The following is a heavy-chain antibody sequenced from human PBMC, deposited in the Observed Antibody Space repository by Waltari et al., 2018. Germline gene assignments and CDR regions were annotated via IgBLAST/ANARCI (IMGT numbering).Heavy chain of an antibody. V-gene: IGHV3-48*01. CDR1: GFTFSSYS. Sequence: EVQLVESGGGLVQPGGSLRLSCAASGFTFSSYSMNWVRQAPGKGLEWVSYISSSSSTIYYADSVKGRFTISRDNAKNSLYLLMNSLRAEDTAVYYCAPSSGYLWWFDPWGQGTLVTVSS. J-gene: IGHJ5*02. CDR2: ISSSSSTI. D-gene: IGHD3-3*01. CDR3: APSSGYLWWFDP.